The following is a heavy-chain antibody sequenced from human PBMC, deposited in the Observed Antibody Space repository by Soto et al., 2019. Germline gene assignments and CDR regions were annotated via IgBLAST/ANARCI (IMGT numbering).Heavy chain of an antibody. D-gene: IGHD2-2*01. V-gene: IGHV4-59*01. J-gene: IGHJ6*03. CDR2: IYYSGST. CDR3: ARERRYCSSTSCYPYMDV. CDR1: GGSISSYY. Sequence: SETLSLTCTVSGGSISSYYWSWIRQPPGKGLERIGYIYYSGSTNYNPSLKSRVTISVDTSKNQFSLKLSSVTAADTAVYYCARERRYCSSTSCYPYMDVWGKGTTVTVSS.